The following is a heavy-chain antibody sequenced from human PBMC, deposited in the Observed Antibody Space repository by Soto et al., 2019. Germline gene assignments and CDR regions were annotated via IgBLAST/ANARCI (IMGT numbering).Heavy chain of an antibody. J-gene: IGHJ6*02. CDR3: ARDEGGGIQLWFVYYYGMDV. D-gene: IGHD5-18*01. CDR2: ISYDGSNK. V-gene: IGHV3-30-3*01. Sequence: PGGSLRLSCAASGFTFSSYAMHWVRQAPGKGLEWVAVISYDGSNKYYADSVKGRFTISRDNSKNTLYLQMNSLRAEDTAVYYCARDEGGGIQLWFVYYYGMDVWGQGTTVTVSS. CDR1: GFTFSSYA.